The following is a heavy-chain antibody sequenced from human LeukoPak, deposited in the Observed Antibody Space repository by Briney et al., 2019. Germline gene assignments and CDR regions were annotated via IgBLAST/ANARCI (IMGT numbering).Heavy chain of an antibody. D-gene: IGHD2-15*01. V-gene: IGHV1-58*01. J-gene: IGHJ6*04. CDR2: IVVGSGNT. Sequence: SVKVSCKASGFTFTSSAVQWVRQARGQRLEWIGWIVVGSGNTNYAQKFQERVTITRDMSTSTAYMQLSSLRSEDTAVYYCAAGCSGGSCYSFYYYGMDVWGKGTTVTVSS. CDR1: GFTFTSSA. CDR3: AAGCSGGSCYSFYYYGMDV.